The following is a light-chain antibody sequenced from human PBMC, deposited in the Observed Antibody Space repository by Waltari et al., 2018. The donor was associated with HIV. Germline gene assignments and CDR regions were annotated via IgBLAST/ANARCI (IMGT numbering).Light chain of an antibody. Sequence: APGQKVAISCSVSSSNIGTDYVSWYQHVPGSAPKLLIYDNDKRPSGTPDRFSGSKSGTSATLDITGLQTGDGADYYCGTWDRSLGGGVFGGGTKLTVL. J-gene: IGLJ3*02. CDR3: GTWDRSLGGGV. CDR1: SSNIGTDY. V-gene: IGLV1-51*01. CDR2: DND.